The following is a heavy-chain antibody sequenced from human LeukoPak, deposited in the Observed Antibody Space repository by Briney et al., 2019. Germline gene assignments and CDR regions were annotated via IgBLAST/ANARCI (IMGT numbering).Heavy chain of an antibody. CDR2: ISAYNGNT. CDR3: ARDGRAVAGDAEYFQH. V-gene: IGHV1-18*04. J-gene: IGHJ1*01. D-gene: IGHD6-19*01. Sequence: WASVKVSCKASGYTFTSYGVSWVRQAPGQGLEWMGWISAYNGNTNYAQKLQGRVTMTTDTSTSTAYMELRSLRSDDTAVYYCARDGRAVAGDAEYFQHWGQGTLVTVSS. CDR1: GYTFTSYG.